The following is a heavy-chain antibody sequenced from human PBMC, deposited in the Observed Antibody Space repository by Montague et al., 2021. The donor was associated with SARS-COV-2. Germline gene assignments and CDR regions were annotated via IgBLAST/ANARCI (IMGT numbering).Heavy chain of an antibody. CDR3: AREDRWNWFDP. CDR1: GGSISSDY. J-gene: IGHJ5*02. Sequence: SETLSLTCSVSGGSISSDYWSWIRQSPGKGLEWIGYIYYRGATNHNPSLKSRVTFSIDTSKNQFSLKLISVTAADTAVYFCAREDRWNWFDPWGQGVLVTASS. D-gene: IGHD5-24*01. CDR2: IYYRGAT. V-gene: IGHV4-59*01.